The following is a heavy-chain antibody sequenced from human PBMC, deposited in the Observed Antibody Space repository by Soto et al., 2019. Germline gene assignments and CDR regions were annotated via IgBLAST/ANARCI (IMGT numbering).Heavy chain of an antibody. CDR2: INPNSGGT. D-gene: IGHD2-8*01. V-gene: IGHV1-2*04. Sequence: AASVKVSCKASGYTFTGYYMHWVRQAPGQGLEWMGWINPNSGGTNYAQKFQGWVTMTRDTSISTAYMELSRLRSDDTAVYYCARDLGADCTNGVCWGGYGMDVWGQGTTVTVSS. CDR3: ARDLGADCTNGVCWGGYGMDV. CDR1: GYTFTGYY. J-gene: IGHJ6*02.